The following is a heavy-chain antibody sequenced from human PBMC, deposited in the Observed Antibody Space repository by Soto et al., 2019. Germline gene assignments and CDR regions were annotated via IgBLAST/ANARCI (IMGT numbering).Heavy chain of an antibody. D-gene: IGHD3-22*01. CDR1: GFSFSIYS. J-gene: IGHJ4*02. Sequence: GGSLRLSCAASGFSFSIYSMNWGLQAPWKGLEWLSYISSSSITRHYADSVKGRFTISRDNSKNSLYLHMNSLRAEDTAVYYCARDYYYRIRYYYISTDYWAQRTPVTVSA. V-gene: IGHV3-48*01. CDR3: ARDYYYRIRYYYISTDY. CDR2: ISSSSITR.